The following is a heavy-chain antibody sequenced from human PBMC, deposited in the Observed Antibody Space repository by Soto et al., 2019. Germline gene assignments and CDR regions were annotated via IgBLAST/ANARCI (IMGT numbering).Heavy chain of an antibody. CDR1: AFAFSSSW. J-gene: IGHJ3*02. Sequence: EVQLVGSGGSLVQPGGSLRLSCAASAFAFSSSWMHWVRQPPGKGLVWVSGMNSDGSDIRYADSVKGRFTMSRENAKNTLYLQMSNLRAEDTAVYYCARGSSSIGGAFDIWGQGTRVTVSS. V-gene: IGHV3-74*01. D-gene: IGHD6-19*01. CDR3: ARGSSSIGGAFDI. CDR2: MNSDGSDI.